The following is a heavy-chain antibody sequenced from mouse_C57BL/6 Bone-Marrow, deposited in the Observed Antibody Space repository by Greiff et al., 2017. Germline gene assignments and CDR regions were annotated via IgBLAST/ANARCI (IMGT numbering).Heavy chain of an antibody. CDR2: IDPSDSYT. D-gene: IGHD1-1*01. Sequence: QVQLKQPGAELVMPGASVKLSCKASGYTFTSYWMHWVKQRPGQGLEWIGEIDPSDSYTNYNQKFKGKSTLTVDKSSSTAYMQLSSLTSEDSAVYYCARAYGSSLYYFDYWGQGTTLTVSS. CDR3: ARAYGSSLYYFDY. V-gene: IGHV1-69*01. J-gene: IGHJ2*01. CDR1: GYTFTSYW.